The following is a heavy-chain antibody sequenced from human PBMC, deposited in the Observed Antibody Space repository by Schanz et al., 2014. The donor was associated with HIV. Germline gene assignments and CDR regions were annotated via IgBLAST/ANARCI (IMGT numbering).Heavy chain of an antibody. CDR3: ASRRSSWGFYYGLDV. CDR2: IIPMLGTA. D-gene: IGHD3-3*01. CDR1: GGTFMTYA. Sequence: QVQLVQSGAEVKKPGSSVKVSCKASGGTFMTYAISWVRQAPGQGLEWMGGIIPMLGTATYAQKFQGRVPITADESTNTAYMELSSLRSDDTAVYYCASRRSSWGFYYGLDVWGQGTTVTVSS. J-gene: IGHJ6*02. V-gene: IGHV1-69*01.